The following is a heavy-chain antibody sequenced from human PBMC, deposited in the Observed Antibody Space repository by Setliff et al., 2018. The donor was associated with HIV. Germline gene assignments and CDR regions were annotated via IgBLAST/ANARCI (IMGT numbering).Heavy chain of an antibody. D-gene: IGHD4-17*01. V-gene: IGHV1-18*01. CDR2: ISAYNGNT. J-gene: IGHJ4*02. CDR1: GYTFTSYG. Sequence: ASVKVSCKASGYTFTSYGISWVRQAPGQGLEWMGWISAYNGNTNYAQKLQSRVTMTTDTSTSTAYMELRSLRSDDTAVYYCARDLKYPRYGDLDYWGQGTLVTVSS. CDR3: ARDLKYPRYGDLDY.